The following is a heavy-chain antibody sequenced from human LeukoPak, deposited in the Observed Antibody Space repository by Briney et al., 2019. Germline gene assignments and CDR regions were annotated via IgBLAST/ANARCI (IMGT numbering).Heavy chain of an antibody. CDR1: GGSFSGYY. D-gene: IGHD5-18*01. CDR3: ARGQEGNGYGYNY. V-gene: IGHV4-34*01. CDR2: INHSGST. J-gene: IGHJ4*02. Sequence: SETLSLTCAVYGGSFSGYYWSWLRQPPGKGLEWVGEINHSGSTNYNPSLQSRVTISVDTSNNQFSLKLSSVNAADTAVYYCARGQEGNGYGYNYCGQGTQDTVSS.